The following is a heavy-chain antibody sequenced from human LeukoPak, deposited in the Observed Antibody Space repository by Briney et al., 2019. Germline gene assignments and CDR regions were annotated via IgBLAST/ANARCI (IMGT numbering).Heavy chain of an antibody. Sequence: PGGSLRLSCAASGFTFSSYAMSWVRQAPGKGLEWVSAISGSGDSTYYADSVKGRFTISRDNSNNMVYLQMNSLRGDDTAIYYCAVDLLDGVPDYFDYWGQGTLVTVSS. CDR1: GFTFSSYA. CDR3: AVDLLDGVPDYFDY. CDR2: ISGSGDST. V-gene: IGHV3-23*01. D-gene: IGHD2-8*01. J-gene: IGHJ4*02.